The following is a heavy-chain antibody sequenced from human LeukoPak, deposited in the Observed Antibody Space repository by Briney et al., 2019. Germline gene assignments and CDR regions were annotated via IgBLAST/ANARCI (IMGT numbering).Heavy chain of an antibody. CDR2: ISSSGSTI. CDR1: GFTFSDYY. V-gene: IGHV3-11*04. Sequence: GGSLRLSCAASGFTFSDYYMSWIRQAPGKGLEWVSYISSSGSTIYYADSVKGRFTISRDNAKNSLYLQMNSLRAEDTAVYYCARNRNAQYCSSTSCYLDYWGQGTLVTVSS. CDR3: ARNRNAQYCSSTSCYLDY. J-gene: IGHJ4*02. D-gene: IGHD2-2*01.